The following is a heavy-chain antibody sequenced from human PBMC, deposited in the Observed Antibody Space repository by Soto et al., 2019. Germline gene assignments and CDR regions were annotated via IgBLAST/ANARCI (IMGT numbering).Heavy chain of an antibody. CDR2: IIPIFGTA. Sequence: GASMKVSCKTSGGTFSSYAISWVRQAPGQGLEWMGGIIPIFGTANYAQKFQGRVTITADESTSTAYMELSSLRSEDTAVYYCARCAIWAYGSGSTYYYYGMDVWGQGTTVTVSS. D-gene: IGHD3-10*01. J-gene: IGHJ6*02. V-gene: IGHV1-69*13. CDR1: GGTFSSYA. CDR3: ARCAIWAYGSGSTYYYYGMDV.